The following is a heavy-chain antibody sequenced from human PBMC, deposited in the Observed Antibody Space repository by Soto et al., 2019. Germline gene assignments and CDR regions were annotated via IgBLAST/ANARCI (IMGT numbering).Heavy chain of an antibody. V-gene: IGHV4-59*08. CDR2: IHFNGGT. D-gene: IGHD2-15*01. CDR1: GGSISGYY. Sequence: QVQLQESGPGLVKPSETLSLTCSVSGGSISGYYWSWIRQPPGKGLEWVGYIHFNGGTNYNPSLKSRFTISVGTPQKQLSLRLAAVTAADTAVYYCARKRLGWFDVWGRGTLVTASS. J-gene: IGHJ2*01. CDR3: ARKRLGWFDV.